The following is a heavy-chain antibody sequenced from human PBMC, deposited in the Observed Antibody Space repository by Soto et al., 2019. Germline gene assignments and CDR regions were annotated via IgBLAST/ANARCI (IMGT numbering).Heavy chain of an antibody. CDR3: ARNDSSSYLDS. CDR1: GFTFSDYY. D-gene: IGHD3-22*01. CDR2: IRSSATYA. V-gene: IGHV3-11*06. J-gene: IGHJ4*02. Sequence: GGSMRLSCAASGFTFSDYYMSWIRQAPGKGLEWLSYIRSSATYAIYEDSVKGRFTLSRDNSKNSLYLQMNSLRAEDTAVYYCARNDSSSYLDSRGQGTLVTVSS.